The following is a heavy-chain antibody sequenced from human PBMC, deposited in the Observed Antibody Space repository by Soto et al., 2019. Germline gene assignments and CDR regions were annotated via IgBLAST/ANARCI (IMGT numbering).Heavy chain of an antibody. D-gene: IGHD5-12*01. J-gene: IGHJ6*02. CDR1: GGSINSGGYY. CDR2: IDYTGST. V-gene: IGHV4-31*03. Sequence: QVQLQESGPGLVKPSQTLSLTCTVSGGSINSGGYYWNWIRQHPGRGLEWMGYIDYTGSTYYNPSLKSRITFSIDTSRNQFSLKVNSVTAADTAVYYCARATPSVATLGYGMDVWGQGTTVVVSS. CDR3: ARATPSVATLGYGMDV.